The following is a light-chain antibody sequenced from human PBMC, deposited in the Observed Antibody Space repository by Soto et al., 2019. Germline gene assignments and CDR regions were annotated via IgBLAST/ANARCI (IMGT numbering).Light chain of an antibody. J-gene: IGLJ1*01. Sequence: QSALTQPASVSGSPGQSITISCTGTSSDVGGHDYVSWYQQYPGKAPKLMIYHVSNRPSGVSNRFSGSKSGNSASLTISGLQAEDEADYYCSSYTSTSTYVFGTGTKLTVL. CDR2: HVS. V-gene: IGLV2-14*01. CDR1: SSDVGGHDY. CDR3: SSYTSTSTYV.